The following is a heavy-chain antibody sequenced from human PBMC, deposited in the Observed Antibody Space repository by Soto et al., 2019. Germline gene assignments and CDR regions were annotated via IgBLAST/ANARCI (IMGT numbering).Heavy chain of an antibody. CDR3: ARDDYGGNSDWFDP. V-gene: IGHV4-31*03. CDR1: GGSISSGGYY. J-gene: IGHJ5*02. Sequence: SETLSLTCTVSGGSISSGGYYWSWIRQHPGKGLEWIGYIYYSGSTYYNPSLKSRVTISVDTSKNQFSLKLSSVTAADTAVYYCARDDYGGNSDWFDPWGQGTLVTVSS. CDR2: IYYSGST. D-gene: IGHD4-17*01.